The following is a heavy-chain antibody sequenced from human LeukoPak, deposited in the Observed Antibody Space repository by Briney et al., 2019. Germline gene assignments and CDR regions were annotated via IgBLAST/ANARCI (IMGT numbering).Heavy chain of an antibody. CDR1: GFPFSDYY. CDR2: ITSSGDDI. J-gene: IGHJ4*02. CDR3: ASDIVATSGDF. Sequence: AGEPLRLSCAASGFPFSDYYMSWIRQAPAKGLEWVAYITSSGDDIYYPDSVKGRITITRDNAKNALFLRMSSLRVDNTATYYGASDIVATSGDFWGEGTLVRVSS. V-gene: IGHV3-11*01. D-gene: IGHD5-12*01.